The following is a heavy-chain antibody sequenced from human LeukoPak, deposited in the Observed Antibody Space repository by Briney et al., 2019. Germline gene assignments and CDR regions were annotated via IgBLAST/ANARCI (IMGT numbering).Heavy chain of an antibody. V-gene: IGHV3-30*18. CDR2: ISYDGSNK. CDR3: AKGRYQLLYGSIAAAGTAFDY. J-gene: IGHJ4*02. D-gene: IGHD6-13*01. CDR1: GFTFSSCG. Sequence: GRSLRLSCAASGFTFSSCGMHWVRQAPGKGLEWVAVISYDGSNKYYADSVKGRFTISRDNSKNTLYLQMNSLRAEDTAVYYCAKGRYQLLYGSIAAAGTAFDYWGQGTLVTVSS.